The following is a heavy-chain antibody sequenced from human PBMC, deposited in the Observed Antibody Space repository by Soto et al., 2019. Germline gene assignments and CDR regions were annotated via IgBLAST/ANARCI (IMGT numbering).Heavy chain of an antibody. CDR3: AHSRCGGDCLQSYSSHYYYGMDV. CDR1: GFSLSTGGVG. V-gene: IGHV2-5*02. J-gene: IGHJ6*02. D-gene: IGHD2-21*02. Sequence: QITLKESGPTLVKPTQTLTLTCTFSGFSLSTGGVGVGWIRQPPGEALEWLALIYWDNDKRYSPSLKSRLAITKDASKNQVVLTMTNMDPVDTATSYCAHSRCGGDCLQSYSSHYYYGMDVLGQGTTVTVSS. CDR2: IYWDNDK.